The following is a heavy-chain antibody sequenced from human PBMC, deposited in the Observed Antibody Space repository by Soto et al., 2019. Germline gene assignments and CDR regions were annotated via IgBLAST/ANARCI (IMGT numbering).Heavy chain of an antibody. CDR3: ARNPPYYSSGWQFDY. V-gene: IGHV3-21*01. CDR1: GFTFSSYG. CDR2: ISSSSSYI. Sequence: PGGSLRLSCAASGFTFSSYGMNWVRQAPGKGLEWVSSISSSSSYIYYADSVKGRFTISRDNAKNSLYLQMNSLRAEDTAVYYCARNPPYYSSGWQFDYWGQGTLVTVSS. D-gene: IGHD6-19*01. J-gene: IGHJ4*02.